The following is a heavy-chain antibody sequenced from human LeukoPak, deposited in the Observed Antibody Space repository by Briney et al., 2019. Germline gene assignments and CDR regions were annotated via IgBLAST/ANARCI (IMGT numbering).Heavy chain of an antibody. J-gene: IGHJ4*02. CDR1: GFSLSTSGVA. D-gene: IGHD2-15*01. CDR3: VHRQVVEDYFDY. Sequence: SGPTLVKPTQTLTLTCTFSGFSLSTSGVAVGWIRQPPGKALEWLALIYWDDDKRYSPSLRNRLTITKDTSKSQVVLTMTYMDPVDTGTYYCVHRQVVEDYFDYWGQGTLVTVSS. V-gene: IGHV2-5*02. CDR2: IYWDDDK.